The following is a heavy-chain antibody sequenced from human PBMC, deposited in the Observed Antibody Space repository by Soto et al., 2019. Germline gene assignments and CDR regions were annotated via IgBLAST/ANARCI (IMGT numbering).Heavy chain of an antibody. J-gene: IGHJ6*02. CDR2: ISYDGSNK. V-gene: IGHV3-30*03. CDR3: ASTLTTVTGYYYYYGMDV. Sequence: LRLSCAASGFTFSSYGMHWVRQAPGKGLEWVAVISYDGSNKYYADSVKGRFTISRDNSKNTLYLQMNSLRAEDTAVYYCASTLTTVTGYYYYYGMDVWGQGTTVTVSS. CDR1: GFTFSSYG. D-gene: IGHD4-17*01.